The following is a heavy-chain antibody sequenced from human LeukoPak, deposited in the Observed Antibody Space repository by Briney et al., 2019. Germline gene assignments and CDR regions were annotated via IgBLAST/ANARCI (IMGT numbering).Heavy chain of an antibody. CDR2: ISGSGGST. D-gene: IGHD3-3*01. CDR3: AKDSAYYDFWSGTAFDY. Sequence: PGGSLRLSCAASGFTFSSYAMSWVRQAPGKGLEWVSAISGSGGSTYYADSVKGRFTISRDNSKNTLYLQMNSLRAEDTAVYYCAKDSAYYDFWSGTAFDYWGQGTLVTVSS. J-gene: IGHJ4*02. V-gene: IGHV3-23*01. CDR1: GFTFSSYA.